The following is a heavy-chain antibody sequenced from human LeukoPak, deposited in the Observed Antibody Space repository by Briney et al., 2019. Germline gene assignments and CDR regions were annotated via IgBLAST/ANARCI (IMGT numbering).Heavy chain of an antibody. J-gene: IGHJ4*02. CDR2: ISGSSSDI. D-gene: IGHD3-22*01. CDR3: ARRGYHDSSGYDY. CDR1: GFTFSSYA. V-gene: IGHV3-21*06. Sequence: GGSLRLSCAASGFTFSSYAMNWVRQARGKGLEWVSSISGSSSDIYYADSVKGRFTISRDNAKNSVFLQMNNLRAKDTAIYYCARRGYHDSSGYDYWGQGTLVTVSS.